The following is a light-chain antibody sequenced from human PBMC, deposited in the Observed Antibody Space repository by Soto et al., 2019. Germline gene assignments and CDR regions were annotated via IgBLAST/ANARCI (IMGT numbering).Light chain of an antibody. CDR2: GAS. V-gene: IGKV3-15*01. CDR3: QQYNNWLT. J-gene: IGKJ4*01. Sequence: EIMMTHSPATLSVSRGERATLSFRASQSVSSNLAWYQQKPGQAPRLLIYGASTRATGIPARFSGSGSGTEFTLTISSLQSEDFAVYYCQQYNNWLTFGGGTKVDIK. CDR1: QSVSSN.